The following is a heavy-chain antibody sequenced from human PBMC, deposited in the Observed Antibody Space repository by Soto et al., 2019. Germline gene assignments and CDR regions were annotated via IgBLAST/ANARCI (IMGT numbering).Heavy chain of an antibody. J-gene: IGHJ4*02. V-gene: IGHV3-23*01. CDR2: ISGSGGST. D-gene: IGHD6-19*01. CDR1: GFTFSSYA. Sequence: GGSLRLSCAASGFTFSSYAMSWVRQAPGKGLEWVSAISGSGGSTYYADSVKGRFTISRDNSKNTLYLQMNSLRAEDTAVYYCAKAGGGYSSGAYYFDYWGQGTLVTVSS. CDR3: AKAGGGYSSGAYYFDY.